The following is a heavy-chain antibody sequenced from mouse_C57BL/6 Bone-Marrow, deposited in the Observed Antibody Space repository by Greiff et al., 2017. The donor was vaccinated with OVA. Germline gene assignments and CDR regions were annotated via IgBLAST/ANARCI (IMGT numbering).Heavy chain of an antibody. CDR1: GYTFTSYW. Sequence: QVQLQQPGAELVKPGASVKLSCKASGYTFTSYWMRWVKQRPGPGLEWIGEIDPSDSYTNYNQQFKGKATLTVDTSSSTAYMQLSSLTSEDSAVYYCAIDGYFRHWGQGTTLTVSS. CDR3: AIDGYFRH. D-gene: IGHD2-3*01. V-gene: IGHV1-50*01. J-gene: IGHJ2*01. CDR2: IDPSDSYT.